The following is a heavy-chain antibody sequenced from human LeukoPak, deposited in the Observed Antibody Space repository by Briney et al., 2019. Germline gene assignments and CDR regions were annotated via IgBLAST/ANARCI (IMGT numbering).Heavy chain of an antibody. CDR3: ARVCIAVAGTAHFDY. CDR2: INHSGST. D-gene: IGHD6-19*01. CDR1: GGSFSGYY. Sequence: SETLSLTCAVYGGSFSGYYWSWLRQPPGKGLEWIGEINHSGSTNYNPSLKSRVTISVDTSKNQFSLKLSSVTAADTAVYYCARVCIAVAGTAHFDYWGQGTLVTVSS. V-gene: IGHV4-34*01. J-gene: IGHJ4*02.